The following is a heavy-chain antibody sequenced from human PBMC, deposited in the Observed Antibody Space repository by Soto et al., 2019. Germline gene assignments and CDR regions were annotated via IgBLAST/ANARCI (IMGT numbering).Heavy chain of an antibody. CDR3: AKAKERSYCSGGSCYSFYYYAMDV. CDR2: MSYDGSYE. J-gene: IGHJ6*02. CDR1: GFTFSNYG. V-gene: IGHV3-30*18. D-gene: IGHD2-15*01. Sequence: QVQLVESGGGVVQPGRSLRLSCAASGFTFSNYGMHWVRQAPGKGLEWVAVMSYDGSYESYADSVKGRFTISRDNSKKTLYLQMNSLRAEDTAVYYCAKAKERSYCSGGSCYSFYYYAMDVWGQGTTVTVSS.